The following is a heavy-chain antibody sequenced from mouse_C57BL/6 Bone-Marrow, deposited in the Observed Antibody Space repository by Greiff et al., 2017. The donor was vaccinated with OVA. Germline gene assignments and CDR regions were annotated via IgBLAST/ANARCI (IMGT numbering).Heavy chain of an antibody. V-gene: IGHV1-75*01. D-gene: IGHD4-1*01. Sequence: QVQLQQSGPELVKPGASVKISCKASGYTFTDYYINWVKQRPGQGLEWIGWIFSGSGSTYYHEKFKGKATLTVDKSSITAYMLLSSLTSEDSAVYFCARTGNYYAMDYWGQGTSVTVSS. CDR2: IFSGSGST. CDR3: ARTGNYYAMDY. J-gene: IGHJ4*01. CDR1: GYTFTDYY.